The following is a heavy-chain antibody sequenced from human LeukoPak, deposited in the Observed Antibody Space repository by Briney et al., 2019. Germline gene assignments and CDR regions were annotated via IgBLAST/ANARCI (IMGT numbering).Heavy chain of an antibody. J-gene: IGHJ4*02. CDR2: INSDGGSR. CDR1: GFTFRSYW. V-gene: IGHV3-74*01. D-gene: IGHD1-26*01. CDR3: TREVSGSSYFDY. Sequence: GGSLRLSCAASGFTFRSYWMHWVRQVPGKGLVWVSRINSDGGSRNYADSVEGRFTISRDNAKNTLYLQMNSLRADDTAVYYCTREVSGSSYFDYWGQGTLVTVSS.